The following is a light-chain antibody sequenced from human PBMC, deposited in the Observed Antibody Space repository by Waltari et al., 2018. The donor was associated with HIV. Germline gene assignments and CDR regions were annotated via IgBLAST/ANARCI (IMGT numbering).Light chain of an antibody. CDR3: QQYNNWPGT. Sequence: EIMMTQSPATLSVSPGERVTLSCRASQSVSSNLAWYQQKPGQAPRLLIFGASNRATGIPARFSGSRSGTEFTLTISSLQSEDFAVYSCQQYNNWPGTFGPGTKLEIK. CDR2: GAS. J-gene: IGKJ2*01. CDR1: QSVSSN. V-gene: IGKV3-15*01.